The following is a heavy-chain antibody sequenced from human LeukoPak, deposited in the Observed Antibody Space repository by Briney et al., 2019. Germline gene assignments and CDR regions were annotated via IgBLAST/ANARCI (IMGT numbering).Heavy chain of an antibody. D-gene: IGHD3-22*01. J-gene: IGHJ4*02. CDR2: ISARGDKT. V-gene: IGHV3-23*01. Sequence: GGSLRLSCAASGFTFSNFSMSWVRQAPGKGLEWVSSISARGDKTYYGDSVKGRFSISRDSPKDTVFLQMNGLRADDTAVYYCASAYYYDTSGYFWFDYWGQGTLVTVSS. CDR1: GFTFSNFS. CDR3: ASAYYYDTSGYFWFDY.